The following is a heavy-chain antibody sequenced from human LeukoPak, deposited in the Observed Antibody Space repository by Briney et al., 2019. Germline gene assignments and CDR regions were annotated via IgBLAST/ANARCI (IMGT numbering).Heavy chain of an antibody. CDR3: ARDRLYSHGRKYYFDY. V-gene: IGHV1-69*04. D-gene: IGHD2-2*02. CDR1: GGTFSSYA. Sequence: SVKVSCKASGGTFSSYAISWVRQAPGQGLEWMGRIIPILGIANYAQKFQGRVTITADRSTSTAYMELSSLRSEDTAVYYCARDRLYSHGRKYYFDYWGQGTLVTVSS. J-gene: IGHJ4*02. CDR2: IIPILGIA.